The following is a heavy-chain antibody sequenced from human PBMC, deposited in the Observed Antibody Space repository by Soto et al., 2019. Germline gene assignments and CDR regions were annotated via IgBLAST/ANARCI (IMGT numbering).Heavy chain of an antibody. J-gene: IGHJ4*02. CDR1: GGSFSGYY. Sequence: QVQLQQWGAGLLKPSETLSLTCAVYGGSFSGYYWSWIRQPPGKGLEWIGEINHSGSTNYNPSLNSRVTISVDTSKNQFSLKLSSVTAADTAVYYCARRRGCSGGSCYQVTFDSWGQGTLVTVSS. V-gene: IGHV4-34*01. CDR3: ARRRGCSGGSCYQVTFDS. CDR2: INHSGST. D-gene: IGHD2-15*01.